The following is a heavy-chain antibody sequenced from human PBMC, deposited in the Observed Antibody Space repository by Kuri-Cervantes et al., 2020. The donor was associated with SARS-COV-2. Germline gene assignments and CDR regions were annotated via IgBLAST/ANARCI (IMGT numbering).Heavy chain of an antibody. V-gene: IGHV4-59*02. Sequence: SETLSLTCTVSGGSVSGYYWTWMRQPPGKGLEWIGNIHYSGSTNYNTSLDSRVTISVDPSKNQLSLRLSSVTAADTAVYYCARLGATKGSYYYGVDVWGQGTTVTVSS. CDR3: ARLGATKGSYYYGVDV. D-gene: IGHD1-26*01. CDR2: IHYSGST. J-gene: IGHJ6*02. CDR1: GGSVSGYY.